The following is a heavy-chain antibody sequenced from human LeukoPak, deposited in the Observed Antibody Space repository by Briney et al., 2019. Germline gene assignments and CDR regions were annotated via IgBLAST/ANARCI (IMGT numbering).Heavy chain of an antibody. V-gene: IGHV4-34*01. D-gene: IGHD6-13*01. CDR1: GGSFSGYY. Sequence: SETLSLTCAVYGGSFSGYYWSWIRQPPGKGLEWIGEINHSGSTNYNPSLKSRVTISVDTSKNQFSLKLSSVTAADTAVYYCARGVGSSSWYRLGVWGKGTTVTVSS. J-gene: IGHJ6*04. CDR3: ARGVGSSSWYRLGV. CDR2: INHSGST.